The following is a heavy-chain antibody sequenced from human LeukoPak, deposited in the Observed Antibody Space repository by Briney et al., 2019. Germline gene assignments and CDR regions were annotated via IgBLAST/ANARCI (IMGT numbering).Heavy chain of an antibody. CDR1: GGSISSYY. Sequence: SETLSLTCTVSGGSISSYYWSWIRQPPGKGLEWIGYIYYSGSTNYNPSLKSRVTISVDTSKNQFSLKLSSVTAADTAVYYCARDLWYSSSSGAFDIWGQGTLVTVSS. J-gene: IGHJ3*02. CDR2: IYYSGST. V-gene: IGHV4-59*01. CDR3: ARDLWYSSSSGAFDI. D-gene: IGHD6-13*01.